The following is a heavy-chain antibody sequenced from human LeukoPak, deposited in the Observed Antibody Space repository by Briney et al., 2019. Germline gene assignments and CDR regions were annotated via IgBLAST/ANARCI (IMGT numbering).Heavy chain of an antibody. D-gene: IGHD3-10*01. CDR1: GYTFTSNY. J-gene: IGHJ5*02. V-gene: IGHV1-2*02. CDR3: ARGGKGDFGELSFDP. CDR2: INPNSGGT. Sequence: GASVKVSCKAFGYTFTSNYMHWVRQAPGQGLEWMGWINPNSGGTNYAQKFQGRVTMTRDTSISTAYMELSRLRSDDTAVYYCARGGKGDFGELSFDPWGQGTLVTVSS.